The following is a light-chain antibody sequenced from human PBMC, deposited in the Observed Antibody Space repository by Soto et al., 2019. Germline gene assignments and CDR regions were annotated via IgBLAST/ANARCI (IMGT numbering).Light chain of an antibody. J-gene: IGLJ1*01. CDR3: SSYTSSSTLEGYV. V-gene: IGLV2-14*01. CDR2: EVS. Sequence: QSVLTQPASVSGSAGQSITISCTGTSSDVGGYNYVSWYQQHPGKAPKLMIYEVSNRPSGVSNRFSGSKSGNTASLTISGLQAXDEADYYCSSYTSSSTLEGYVFGTGTKVTVL. CDR1: SSDVGGYNY.